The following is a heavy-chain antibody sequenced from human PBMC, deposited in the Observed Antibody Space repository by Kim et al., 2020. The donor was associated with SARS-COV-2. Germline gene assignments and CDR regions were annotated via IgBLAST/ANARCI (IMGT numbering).Heavy chain of an antibody. V-gene: IGHV4-34*01. CDR2: INHSGST. CDR1: GGSFSGYY. D-gene: IGHD6-13*01. Sequence: SETLSLTCAVYGGSFSGYYWSWIRQPPGKGLEWIGEINHSGSTNYNPSLKSRVTISVDTSKNQFSLKLSSVTAADTAVYYCARAPPKGGSSWSLVSLRRNYFDYWGQGTLVTVSS. J-gene: IGHJ4*02. CDR3: ARAPPKGGSSWSLVSLRRNYFDY.